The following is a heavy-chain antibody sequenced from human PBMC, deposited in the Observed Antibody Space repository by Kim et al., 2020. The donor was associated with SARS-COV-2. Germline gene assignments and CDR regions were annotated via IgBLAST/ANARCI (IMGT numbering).Heavy chain of an antibody. Sequence: LKSRVTISVDTSKNQFSLKLSSVTAADTAVYYCARLGYGSGTAPNWYFDLWGRGTLVTVSS. CDR3: ARLGYGSGTAPNWYFDL. D-gene: IGHD3-10*01. V-gene: IGHV4-39*01. J-gene: IGHJ2*01.